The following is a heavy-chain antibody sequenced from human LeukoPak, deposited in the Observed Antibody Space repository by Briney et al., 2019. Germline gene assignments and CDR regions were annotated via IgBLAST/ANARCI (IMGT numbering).Heavy chain of an antibody. CDR3: ARALFSSSWYFNY. CDR2: VYYTGST. CDR1: GGSISSNY. V-gene: IGHV4-59*01. Sequence: PSETLSLTCTVSGGSISSNYWSWIRQPPGKGLEWIGYVYYTGSTNYNPSLRSRVTISVDTSKNQFSLRLSSVTAADTAVYYCARALFSSSWYFNYWGQGTLVTVSS. J-gene: IGHJ4*02. D-gene: IGHD6-13*01.